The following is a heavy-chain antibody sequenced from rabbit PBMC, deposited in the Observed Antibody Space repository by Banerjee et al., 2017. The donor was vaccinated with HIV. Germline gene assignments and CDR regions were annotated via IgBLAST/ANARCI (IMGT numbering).Heavy chain of an antibody. Sequence: QSLEESGGDLVKPGGTLTLTCTASGSDISSYWMCWVRQAPGKGPEWIACIDAGSTGSAYYASWANGRFTISKTSSTTVTLQMTSLTAADTATYFCARDGSGSVPFNLWGQGTLVTVS. CDR1: GSDISSYW. CDR2: IDAGSTGSA. CDR3: ARDGSGSVPFNL. J-gene: IGHJ4*01. V-gene: IGHV1S40*01. D-gene: IGHD1-1*01.